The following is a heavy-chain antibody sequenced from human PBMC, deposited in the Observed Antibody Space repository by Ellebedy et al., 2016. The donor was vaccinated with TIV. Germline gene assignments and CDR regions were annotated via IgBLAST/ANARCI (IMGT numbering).Heavy chain of an antibody. D-gene: IGHD6-19*01. CDR1: GDSISSTYW. V-gene: IGHV4-4*02. CDR3: ARNLGKAMGH. CDR2: IYQSGST. J-gene: IGHJ4*02. Sequence: MPSETLSLTCAVSGDSISSTYWWSWVRQPPGKGLEWIGEIYQSGSTHYNPSLKSRLTISVDTSKNQFSLDLSSVTAADTAMYYCARNLGKAMGHWGQGTLVTVSS.